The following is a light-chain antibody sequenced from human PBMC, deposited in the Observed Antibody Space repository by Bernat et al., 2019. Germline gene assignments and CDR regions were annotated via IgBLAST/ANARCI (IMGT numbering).Light chain of an antibody. J-gene: IGKJ5*01. V-gene: IGKV1-9*01. CDR3: QQLNSFPIT. Sequence: DIQLTQSPPFLSASVGDRVTITCRASQVIGTYLAWYQQKPGKAPNLLIYGASTLQAGVPSRFSGSGSGTEFTLTISSLQPEDSGSYYCQQLNSFPITVGQGTRLEIE. CDR1: QVIGTY. CDR2: GAS.